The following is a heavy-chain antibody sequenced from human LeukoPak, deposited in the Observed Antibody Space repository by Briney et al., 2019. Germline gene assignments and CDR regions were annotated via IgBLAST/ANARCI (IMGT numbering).Heavy chain of an antibody. V-gene: IGHV4-38-2*01. D-gene: IGHD3-3*01. CDR2: IYHSGST. CDR3: ARSNYDFWSGYCDY. J-gene: IGHJ4*02. CDR1: GYSISSGYY. Sequence: SETLSLTCAVSGYSISSGYYWCWIRQPPGKGLEWIGSIYHSGSTYYNPSLKSRVTISVDTSKNQFSLKLSSVTAADTAVYYCARSNYDFWSGYCDYWCQGTLVTVSS.